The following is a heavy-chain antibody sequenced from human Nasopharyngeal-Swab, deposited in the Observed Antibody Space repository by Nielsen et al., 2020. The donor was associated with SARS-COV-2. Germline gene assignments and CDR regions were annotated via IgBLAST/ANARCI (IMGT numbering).Heavy chain of an antibody. J-gene: IGHJ3*01. CDR1: GFSVRNYW. CDR2: MSNDVSAI. Sequence: GALKISLAVSGFSVRNYWMYWVRQAPGKGLGWVSRMSNDVSAITYAESVNGRFTISRDDARNMLFLQMSSLRVEDTAVYYCARDLTWNSLDLWGQGTMVTVSS. D-gene: IGHD3-16*01. CDR3: ARDLTWNSLDL. V-gene: IGHV3-74*03.